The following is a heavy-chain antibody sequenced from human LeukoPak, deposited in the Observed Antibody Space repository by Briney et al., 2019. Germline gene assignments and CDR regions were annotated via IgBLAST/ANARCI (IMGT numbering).Heavy chain of an antibody. CDR2: ISAYNGNT. J-gene: IGHJ4*02. CDR3: ARDLSRYSSGWYLGESFDY. CDR1: GYSFTSNV. V-gene: IGHV1-18*01. Sequence: GASVKVSCKASGYSFTSNVISWVRQAPGQGLEWMGWISAYNGNTNYAQKLQGRVTMTTDTSTSTAYMELRSLRSDDTAVYYCARDLSRYSSGWYLGESFDYWGQGTLVTVSS. D-gene: IGHD6-19*01.